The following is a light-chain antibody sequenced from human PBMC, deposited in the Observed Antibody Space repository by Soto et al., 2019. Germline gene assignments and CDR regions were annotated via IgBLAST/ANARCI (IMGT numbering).Light chain of an antibody. CDR1: SSDVGGYNY. Sequence: QSVLTQPPSASGSPGQSVTISCTGTSSDVGGYNYVSWYQQHPGKAPKLIIFEVSKRPLGVPDRFSGSKSGKTASLIVSGLQTDDEAEYHCTSYTGDDFTFVFGTGTKVTVL. V-gene: IGLV2-8*01. CDR3: TSYTGDDFTFV. CDR2: EVS. J-gene: IGLJ1*01.